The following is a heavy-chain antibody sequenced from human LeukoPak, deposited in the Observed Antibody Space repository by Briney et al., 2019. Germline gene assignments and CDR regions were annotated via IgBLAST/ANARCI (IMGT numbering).Heavy chain of an antibody. D-gene: IGHD1-26*01. CDR3: ARVGEWEPSYYFDY. CDR2: IKQDGSEK. V-gene: IGHV3-7*01. Sequence: GGSLRLSCAASGFTFSSYWMSWVRQAPGKGLEWVANIKQDGSEKYYVDSVKGRFTISRDNAKNSLYLQMNSLRAEDTAVYYCARVGEWEPSYYFDYWGQGTLVTVSS. CDR1: GFTFSSYW. J-gene: IGHJ4*02.